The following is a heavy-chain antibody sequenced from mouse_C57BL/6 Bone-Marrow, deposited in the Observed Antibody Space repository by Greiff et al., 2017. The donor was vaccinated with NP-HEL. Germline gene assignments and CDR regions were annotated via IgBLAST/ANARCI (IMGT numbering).Heavy chain of an antibody. CDR2: ISSGSSTI. CDR1: GFTFSDYG. Sequence: EVQRVESGGGLVKPGGSLKLSCAASGFTFSDYGMHWVRQAPEKGLEWVAYISSGSSTIYYADTVKGRFTVSRDNAKNTLFLQMTSLRSEDTAMYYCARSGSSYLGYYFDYWGQGTTLTVSS. V-gene: IGHV5-17*01. CDR3: ARSGSSYLGYYFDY. D-gene: IGHD1-1*01. J-gene: IGHJ2*01.